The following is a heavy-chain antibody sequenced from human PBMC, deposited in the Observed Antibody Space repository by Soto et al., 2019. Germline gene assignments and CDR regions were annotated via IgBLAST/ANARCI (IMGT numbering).Heavy chain of an antibody. Sequence: EVQLVESGGGLXQPGGSLRLSCAASGFTFTNYFMHWVRQVPGXGLXXVSRISSDGSSTSYADSVKGRFTISRDNAKNTLYLQMNSLRAEDTAVYYCARYHYDSSGYYFFDYWGQGALVTVSS. CDR3: ARYHYDSSGYYFFDY. CDR1: GFTFTNYF. CDR2: ISSDGSST. J-gene: IGHJ4*02. V-gene: IGHV3-74*01. D-gene: IGHD3-22*01.